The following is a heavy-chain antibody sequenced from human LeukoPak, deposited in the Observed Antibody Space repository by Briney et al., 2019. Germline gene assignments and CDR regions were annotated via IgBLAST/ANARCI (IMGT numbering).Heavy chain of an antibody. CDR2: IIPIFGTA. J-gene: IGHJ4*02. D-gene: IGHD5-18*01. Sequence: SVKVSCKASGGTFSSYAISWVRQAPGQGLEWMGGIIPIFGTANYAQKFQGRVTITTDESTSTAYMELSSLRSEDTAVYYCARGYSYGYWSMDYWGQGTLVTVSS. CDR1: GGTFSSYA. CDR3: ARGYSYGYWSMDY. V-gene: IGHV1-69*05.